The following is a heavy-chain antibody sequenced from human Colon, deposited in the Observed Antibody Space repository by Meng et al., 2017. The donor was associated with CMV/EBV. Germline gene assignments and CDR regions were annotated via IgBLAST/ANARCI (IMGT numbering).Heavy chain of an antibody. CDR3: ARDSVVPAATLGYYAMDV. D-gene: IGHD2-2*01. V-gene: IGHV1-69*08. CDR1: GYTFTGYF. J-gene: IGHJ6*01. CDR2: IVPILGTA. Sequence: SVKVSCKASGYTFTGYFIQWVRQAPGQGLEWMGRIVPILGTANYAQKFQGRVTISADKSTNTGYMELSSLRSEDTAVYYCARDSVVPAATLGYYAMDVWGQGTTVTVSS.